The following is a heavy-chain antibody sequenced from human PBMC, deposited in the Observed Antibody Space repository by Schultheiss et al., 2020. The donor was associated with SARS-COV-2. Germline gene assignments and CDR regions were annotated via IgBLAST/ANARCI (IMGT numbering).Heavy chain of an antibody. Sequence: GSLRLSCAVYGGSFSGYYWSWIRQPPGKGLEWIGEINHSGSTNYNPSLKSRVTISVDTSKNQFSLKLTSVTAADTAVYYCARTMGYCSTTSCPYFDYWGQGTLVTVSS. CDR3: ARTMGYCSTTSCPYFDY. D-gene: IGHD2-2*01. J-gene: IGHJ4*02. V-gene: IGHV4-34*01. CDR2: INHSGST. CDR1: GGSFSGYY.